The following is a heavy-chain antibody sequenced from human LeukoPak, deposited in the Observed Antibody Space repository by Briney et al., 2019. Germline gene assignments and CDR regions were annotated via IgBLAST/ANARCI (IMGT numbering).Heavy chain of an antibody. Sequence: PGGSLRLSCAASGFTFSSYGMHWVRQAPGKGLEWVAVISYDGSNKYYADSVKGRFTISRDNSKNTLYLQMNSLRAEDTAVYYCAREPPNYYDSSGYSPGYFDYWGQGTLVTVSS. CDR1: GFTFSSYG. J-gene: IGHJ4*02. CDR3: AREPPNYYDSSGYSPGYFDY. V-gene: IGHV3-30*03. CDR2: ISYDGSNK. D-gene: IGHD3-22*01.